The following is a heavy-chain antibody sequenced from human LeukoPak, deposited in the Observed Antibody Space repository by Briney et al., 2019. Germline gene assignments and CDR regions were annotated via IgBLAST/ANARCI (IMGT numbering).Heavy chain of an antibody. Sequence: SGGSLRLSCAASGFTFSDYYMSWIRQAPGKGLEWVSYISSSGSTIYYADSVKGRFTISRDNAKNSLYLQMNSLRAEDTAVYYCASGTRYSSSWTWDFDYWGQGTLVTVSS. V-gene: IGHV3-11*04. CDR1: GFTFSDYY. CDR3: ASGTRYSSSWTWDFDY. CDR2: ISSSGSTI. J-gene: IGHJ4*02. D-gene: IGHD6-13*01.